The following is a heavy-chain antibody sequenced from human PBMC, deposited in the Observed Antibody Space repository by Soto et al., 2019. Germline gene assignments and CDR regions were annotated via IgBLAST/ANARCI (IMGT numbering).Heavy chain of an antibody. CDR2: IYYSGTT. Sequence: QVQLQESGPGLVKPSQTLSLTCSVSGGSISSDDQYWTWIRQPPGQGLERIGYIYYSGTTNYNPSLHSRFTMSIDKAKHQFSMNLTSVTAADTALYYCARHRRGGYWFARWGQGNVVTVSS. CDR3: ARHRRGGYWFAR. V-gene: IGHV4-30-4*01. CDR1: GGSISSDDQY. J-gene: IGHJ5*02.